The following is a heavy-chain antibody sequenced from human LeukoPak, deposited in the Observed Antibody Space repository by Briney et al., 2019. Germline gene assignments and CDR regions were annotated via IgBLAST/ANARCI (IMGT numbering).Heavy chain of an antibody. CDR3: ARVAVAGTIPAFDI. CDR2: INHSGST. V-gene: IGHV4-34*01. D-gene: IGHD6-19*01. CDR1: GGSFSGYY. J-gene: IGHJ3*02. Sequence: NPSETLSLTCAVYGGSFSGYYWSWIRQPPGKGLEWIGEINHSGSTNYNPSLKSRVTISVDTSKNQFSLKLSSVTAADTAVYYCARVAVAGTIPAFDIWGQGTMVTVSS.